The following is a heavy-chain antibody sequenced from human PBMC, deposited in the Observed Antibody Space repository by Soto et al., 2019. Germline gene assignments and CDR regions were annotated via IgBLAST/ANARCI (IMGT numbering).Heavy chain of an antibody. Sequence: QVQLQESGPELVKPSQTLSLTCTVSGGSISSNGHYWTWIRQHPGKGLEWIAYIYYTGNTYYNPSLKSRLIISVDTSKNQFPLNLRSVTAADTAVYYCAREQWGYDSWGQGTLVTVSS. V-gene: IGHV4-31*03. CDR3: AREQWGYDS. D-gene: IGHD2-15*01. J-gene: IGHJ4*02. CDR2: IYYTGNT. CDR1: GGSISSNGHY.